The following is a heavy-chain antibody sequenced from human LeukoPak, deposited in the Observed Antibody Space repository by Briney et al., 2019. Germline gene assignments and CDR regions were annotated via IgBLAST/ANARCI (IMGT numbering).Heavy chain of an antibody. CDR1: GGSFSGYY. V-gene: IGHV4-34*01. J-gene: IGHJ4*02. D-gene: IGHD2-8*02. CDR3: AREAPRGTGGVWGASY. CDR2: INHSGST. Sequence: SETLSLTCAVYGGSFSGYYWSWIRQPPGKGLEWIGEINHSGSTNYNPSLKSRVTISVDTSKNQFSLKLSSVTAADTAVYYCAREAPRGTGGVWGASYWGQGTLVTVSS.